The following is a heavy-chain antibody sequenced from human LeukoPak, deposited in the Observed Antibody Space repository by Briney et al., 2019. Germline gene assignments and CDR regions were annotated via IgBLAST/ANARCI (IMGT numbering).Heavy chain of an antibody. Sequence: ASVKVSCKASGCTFNSYAISWVRQAPGQGLEWMGRIIPILGIANYAQKFQGRVTITADKSTSTAYMELSSLRSEDTAVYYCARDLPYYYDSSGYFDLWGRGTLVTVSS. J-gene: IGHJ2*01. CDR1: GCTFNSYA. V-gene: IGHV1-69*04. CDR3: ARDLPYYYDSSGYFDL. D-gene: IGHD3-22*01. CDR2: IIPILGIA.